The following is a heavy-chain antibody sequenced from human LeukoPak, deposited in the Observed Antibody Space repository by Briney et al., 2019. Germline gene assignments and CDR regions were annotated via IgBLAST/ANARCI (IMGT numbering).Heavy chain of an antibody. CDR2: MTPNSGNT. J-gene: IGHJ5*02. Sequence: ASVKVSCKASRYTFTSYDINWVRQATGQGLECMGWMTPNSGNTGYAQKLQGRVTMTRNTPISTAYMELSSLRSEDTAVYYCARKNYGSNRWFDPWGQGTLVTVSS. D-gene: IGHD4/OR15-4a*01. V-gene: IGHV1-8*01. CDR1: RYTFTSYD. CDR3: ARKNYGSNRWFDP.